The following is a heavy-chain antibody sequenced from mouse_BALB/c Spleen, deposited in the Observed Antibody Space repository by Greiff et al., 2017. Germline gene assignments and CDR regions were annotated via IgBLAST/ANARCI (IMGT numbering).Heavy chain of an antibody. CDR1: GFSLTSYG. CDR3: ASYYRYDPFAY. Sequence: VKLMESGPGLVQPSQSLSITCTVSGFSLTSYGVHWVRQSPGKGLEWLGVIWSGGSTDYNAAFISRLSISKDNSKSQVFFKMNSLQANDTAIYYCASYYRYDPFAYWGQGTLVTVSA. D-gene: IGHD2-14*01. V-gene: IGHV2-2*02. CDR2: IWSGGST. J-gene: IGHJ3*01.